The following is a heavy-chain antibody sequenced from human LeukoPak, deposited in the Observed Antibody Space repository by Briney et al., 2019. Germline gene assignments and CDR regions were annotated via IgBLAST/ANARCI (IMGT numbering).Heavy chain of an antibody. D-gene: IGHD1-7*01. V-gene: IGHV3-23*01. CDR2: ISLSGGST. Sequence: PGGSLRLSCAASGFTFNSYSMNWVRQAPGKGLEWVSGISLSGGSTYYADSVKGRFTISRDNSKNTLFLQMNSLRAEDTAVYYCAKEGKTRNWNYFQAKPVYWGQGTLVTVSS. J-gene: IGHJ4*02. CDR3: AKEGKTRNWNYFQAKPVY. CDR1: GFTFNSYS.